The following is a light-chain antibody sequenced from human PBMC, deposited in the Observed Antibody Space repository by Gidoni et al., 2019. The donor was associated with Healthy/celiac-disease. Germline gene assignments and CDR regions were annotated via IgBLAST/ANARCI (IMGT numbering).Light chain of an antibody. CDR2: AAS. CDR1: QSSSSY. CDR3: QQSYNTLGT. J-gene: IGKJ1*01. V-gene: IGKV1-39*01. Sequence: DIQMTPSPSSLSASVGDRVTINCRASQSSSSYLNWHQQKPGKAPKLLNYAASSLQRGVPSGFRGSGSGTDFTLTISSLQAEYFATYCCQQSYNTLGTFGQGTKVEIK.